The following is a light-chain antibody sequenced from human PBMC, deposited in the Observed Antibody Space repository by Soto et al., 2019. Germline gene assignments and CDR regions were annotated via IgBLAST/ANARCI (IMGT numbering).Light chain of an antibody. V-gene: IGLV1-47*01. CDR1: ISNIGINY. J-gene: IGLJ3*02. CDR2: RND. CDR3: AAWDDTLRAWV. Sequence: QSVVTQPPSASGPPGQRVTISCSGDISNIGINYVYWYQQCPETAHKLLIYRNDQRPSGVPDRISGSKTGTSASLAISGLRSDDEANYSCAAWDDTLRAWVVGGGTKLTV.